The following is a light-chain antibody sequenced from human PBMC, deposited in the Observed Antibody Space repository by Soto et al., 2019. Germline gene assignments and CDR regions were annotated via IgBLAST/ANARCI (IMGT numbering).Light chain of an antibody. CDR2: DVS. CDR3: SSFAATTLFV. CDR1: SSDVGGYNY. V-gene: IGLV2-11*01. Sequence: SVLTQPRSVSRAPGQSVTISCTGTSSDVGGYNYVSWYQQHPGKAPKLMIYDVSKRPSGVPDRFSGSKSGNTASLTVSGLPAEDEADYYCSSFAATTLFVFGTGT. J-gene: IGLJ1*01.